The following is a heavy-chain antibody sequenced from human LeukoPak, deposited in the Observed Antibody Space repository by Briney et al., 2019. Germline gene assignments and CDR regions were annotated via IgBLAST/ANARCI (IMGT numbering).Heavy chain of an antibody. CDR1: GFTFSYYY. V-gene: IGHV3-11*01. Sequence: GRSLRLSCASSGFTFSYYYMSWIRQAPGKGLEWVSYISSSGSTIYYADSVKGRFTISRDNAKNSLYLQMNSLRAEDTAVYYCARLRPYYYDSSGYSRGWFDPWGQGALVTVSS. D-gene: IGHD3-22*01. CDR2: ISSSGSTI. J-gene: IGHJ5*02. CDR3: ARLRPYYYDSSGYSRGWFDP.